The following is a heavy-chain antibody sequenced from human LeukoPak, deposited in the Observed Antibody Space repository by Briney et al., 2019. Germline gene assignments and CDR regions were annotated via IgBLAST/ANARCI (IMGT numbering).Heavy chain of an antibody. CDR2: IYYTGST. J-gene: IGHJ3*02. CDR1: GGSISSYY. Sequence: SSETLSLTCTVSGGSISSYYWSWIRQPPGKGLEWIGYIYYTGSTSYNPSLKSRVTISMDTSKNQFSLKLSSVTAADSAVYYCARSDYSGSGTYTEFDAFDIWGQGPMDTVSS. D-gene: IGHD3-10*01. CDR3: ARSDYSGSGTYTEFDAFDI. V-gene: IGHV4-59*01.